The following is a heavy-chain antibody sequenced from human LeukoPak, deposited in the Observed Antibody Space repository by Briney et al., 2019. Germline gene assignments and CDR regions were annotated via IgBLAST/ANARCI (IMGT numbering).Heavy chain of an antibody. CDR2: IYYSGST. CDR1: GFTFSSYE. D-gene: IGHD6-13*01. V-gene: IGHV4-59*01. CDR3: ARVSYSSRWYYFDY. J-gene: IGHJ4*02. Sequence: GSLRLSCAASGFTFSSYEMNWVRQAPGKGLEWIGYIYYSGSTNYNPSLKSRVTISVDTSKNQFSLKLNSMTAADTAVYYCARVSYSSRWYYFDYWGQGTLVTVSS.